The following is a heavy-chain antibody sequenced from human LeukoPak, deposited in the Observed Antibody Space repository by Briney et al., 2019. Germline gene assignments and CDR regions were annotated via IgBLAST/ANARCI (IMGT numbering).Heavy chain of an antibody. J-gene: IGHJ4*02. CDR3: ARAAGGYYDSSGYYRPYYFDY. V-gene: IGHV1-69*13. CDR2: IIPIFGTA. CDR1: GGTFSSYA. D-gene: IGHD3-22*01. Sequence: ASVKVSCKASGGTFSSYAISWVRQAPGQGLEWMGGIIPIFGTANYAQKFQGRVTITADESTSTAYMGLSSLRSEDTAVYYCARAAGGYYDSSGYYRPYYFDYWGQGTLVTVSS.